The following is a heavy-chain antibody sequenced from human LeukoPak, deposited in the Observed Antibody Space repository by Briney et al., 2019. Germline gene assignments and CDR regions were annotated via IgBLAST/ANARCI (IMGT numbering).Heavy chain of an antibody. D-gene: IGHD1-26*01. V-gene: IGHV3-23*01. CDR2: ICGSGGRT. CDR3: AKAPVGSTYGMIVGATMVGGAFDY. J-gene: IGHJ4*02. CDR1: GFTFSSYA. Sequence: GGSLRLSCAASGFTFSSYAMSWVRQAPGKGLEWVSAICGSGGRTYYAASVKRRFTISRDNSKNPLHQQINSRRAEGTAVYYCAKAPVGSTYGMIVGATMVGGAFDYWGEGALVTVSS.